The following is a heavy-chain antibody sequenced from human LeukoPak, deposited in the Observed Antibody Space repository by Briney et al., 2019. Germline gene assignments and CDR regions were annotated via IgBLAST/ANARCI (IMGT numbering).Heavy chain of an antibody. Sequence: PSETLSLTCTVSGYSISSGYYWGWIRQPPGKGLEWIGSIYHSGSTNYNPSLKSRVTISVDKSKNQFSLKLSSVTAADTAVYYCARDFYYWGQGTLVTVSS. CDR1: GYSISSGYY. CDR2: IYHSGST. CDR3: ARDFYY. J-gene: IGHJ4*02. V-gene: IGHV4-38-2*02.